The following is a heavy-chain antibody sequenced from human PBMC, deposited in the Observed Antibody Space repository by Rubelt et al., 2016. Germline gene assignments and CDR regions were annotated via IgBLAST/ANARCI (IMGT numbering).Heavy chain of an antibody. CDR3: ARLFGGTNYNYFQH. Sequence: EVQLVQSGAEVKKPGESLKISFQGSGYIFTNYWIGWVRQMPGKGLEWMGIIYPGDSDTRYSPSFQGQVSSSADKSISTGYLQWSSLKASDTAMYYCARLFGGTNYNYFQHWGQGTLVTVSS. V-gene: IGHV5-51*01. J-gene: IGHJ1*01. CDR1: GYIFTNYW. CDR2: IYPGDSDT. D-gene: IGHD1-26*01.